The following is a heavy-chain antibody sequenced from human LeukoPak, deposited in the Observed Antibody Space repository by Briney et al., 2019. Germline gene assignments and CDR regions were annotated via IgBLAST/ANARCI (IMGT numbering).Heavy chain of an antibody. CDR3: AKGLGYCSGGSCSLDY. CDR2: ISGSGGST. V-gene: IGHV3-23*01. D-gene: IGHD2-15*01. CDR1: GFTFSSYA. Sequence: QSGGSLRLSCAASGFTFSSYAMSWVRQAPGKGLEWVSAISGSGGSTYYADSVKGRFTISRDNSKNTLYLQMNSLRAEDTAVYYCAKGLGYCSGGSCSLDYWGQGTLVTVSS. J-gene: IGHJ4*02.